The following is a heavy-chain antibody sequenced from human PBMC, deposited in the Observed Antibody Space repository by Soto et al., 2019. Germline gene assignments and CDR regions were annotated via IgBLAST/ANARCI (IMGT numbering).Heavy chain of an antibody. J-gene: IGHJ4*02. CDR3: AKDQSNSNPLYYFDF. CDR2: MSRTGDNT. V-gene: IGHV3-23*01. D-gene: IGHD3-22*01. CDR1: GFTFSIYA. Sequence: GALRLSCAASGFTFSIYAMTWVRQSPGKGLEWVSSMSRTGDNTYYADSVKGRFTISRDNSKNTLYLQMNSLRAEDTAIYYCAKDQSNSNPLYYFDFWGPGTLVTVSS.